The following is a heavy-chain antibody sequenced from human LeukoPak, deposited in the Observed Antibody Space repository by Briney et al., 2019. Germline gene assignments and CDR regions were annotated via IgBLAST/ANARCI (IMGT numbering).Heavy chain of an antibody. J-gene: IGHJ4*02. CDR1: GFTFSSYA. CDR3: AKGRIAAARSCSPL. Sequence: GGSLRLSCAASGFTFSSYAMSWVRQAPGKGLELVSAISGSGGSTYYADSVKGRFTISRDNSKNTLYLQMNSLRAEDTAVHYCAKGRIAAARSCSPLWGQGTLVTVSS. D-gene: IGHD6-13*01. V-gene: IGHV3-23*01. CDR2: ISGSGGST.